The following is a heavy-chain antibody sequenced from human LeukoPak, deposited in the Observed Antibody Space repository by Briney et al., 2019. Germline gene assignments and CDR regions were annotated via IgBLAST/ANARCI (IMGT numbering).Heavy chain of an antibody. CDR2: IYPGDSDT. V-gene: IGHV5-51*01. Sequence: GESLKISCKGSGYSFTSYWIGWVRQMPGKGLGWMGIIYPGDSDTRYSPSFQGQVTISADKSISTAYLQWSSLKASDTAMYYCARRIAVAGHIFDYWGQGTLVTVSS. CDR3: ARRIAVAGHIFDY. CDR1: GYSFTSYW. J-gene: IGHJ4*02. D-gene: IGHD6-19*01.